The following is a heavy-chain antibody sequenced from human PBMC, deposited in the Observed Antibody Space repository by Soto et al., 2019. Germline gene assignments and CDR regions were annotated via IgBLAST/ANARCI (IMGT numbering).Heavy chain of an antibody. J-gene: IGHJ6*02. Sequence: QVQVLQSGAEVKQPGASVKVSCKASGYSFTTYALHWVRQAPGQRLEWMAWINGGNGNTKYSQKFQDRVTITRDTSASIAYMELSSLRSEDTAVYYCARGKGMEENYCYHGMDVWGQGTTVTVSS. D-gene: IGHD1-1*01. V-gene: IGHV1-3*01. CDR1: GYSFTTYA. CDR3: ARGKGMEENYCYHGMDV. CDR2: INGGNGNT.